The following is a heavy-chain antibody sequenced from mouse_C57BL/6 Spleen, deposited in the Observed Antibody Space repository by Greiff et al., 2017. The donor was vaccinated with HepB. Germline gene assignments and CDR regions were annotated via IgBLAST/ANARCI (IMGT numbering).Heavy chain of an antibody. CDR3: ARLSSGYFDY. D-gene: IGHD3-2*02. V-gene: IGHV1-69*01. CDR2: IDPSDSYT. CDR1: GYTFTSYW. Sequence: VQLQQPGAELVMPGASVKLSCKASGYTFTSYWMHWVKQRPGQGLEWIGEIDPSDSYTNYNQKFKGKSTLTVDKSSSTAYMQLSSLTSEDSAVYYCARLSSGYFDYWGQGTTLTVSS. J-gene: IGHJ2*01.